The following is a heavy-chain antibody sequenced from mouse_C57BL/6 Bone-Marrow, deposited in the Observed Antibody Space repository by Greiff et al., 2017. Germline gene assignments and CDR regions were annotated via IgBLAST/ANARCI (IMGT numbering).Heavy chain of an antibody. V-gene: IGHV1-59*01. Sequence: QVQLQQPGAELVRPGTSVKLSCKASGYTFTSYWMHWVQQRPGQGLEWIGVIDPSGSYTNYNQKFKGKATLTVDTSSSTAYMQLSSLTSDDSAVYYCARELYYGNSCFAYWGQGTLVTVSA. CDR2: IDPSGSYT. J-gene: IGHJ3*01. D-gene: IGHD2-1*01. CDR1: GYTFTSYW. CDR3: ARELYYGNSCFAY.